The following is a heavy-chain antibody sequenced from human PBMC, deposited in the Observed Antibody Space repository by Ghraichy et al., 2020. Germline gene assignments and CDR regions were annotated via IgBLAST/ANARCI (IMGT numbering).Heavy chain of an antibody. V-gene: IGHV4-4*07. D-gene: IGHD3-3*01. Sequence: SETLSLTCTVSGGSISSYYWSWIRQPAGKGLEWIGRIYTSGSTNYNPSLKSRVTMSVDTSKNQFSLKLSSVTAADTAVYYCASARYDCWSGYYGYWGQGTLVTVSS. J-gene: IGHJ4*02. CDR2: IYTSGST. CDR1: GGSISSYY. CDR3: ASARYDCWSGYYGY.